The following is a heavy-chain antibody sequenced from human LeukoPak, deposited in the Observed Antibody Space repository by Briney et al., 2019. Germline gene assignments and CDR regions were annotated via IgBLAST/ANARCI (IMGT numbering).Heavy chain of an antibody. J-gene: IGHJ4*02. CDR3: ARDRSYCSSTSCYGSDDY. CDR2: IIPIFGTA. V-gene: IGHV1-69*13. Sequence: GASVKVSYKASGGTFSSYAISWVRQAPGQGLEWMGGIIPIFGTANYAQKFQGRVTITADESTSTAYMELSSLRSEDTAVYYCARDRSYCSSTSCYGSDDYWGQGTLVTVSS. D-gene: IGHD2-2*01. CDR1: GGTFSSYA.